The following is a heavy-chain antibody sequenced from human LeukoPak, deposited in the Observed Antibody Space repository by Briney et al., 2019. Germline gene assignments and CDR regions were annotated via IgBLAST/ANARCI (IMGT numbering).Heavy chain of an antibody. D-gene: IGHD6-13*01. Sequence: ASVKVSCKASGYTFTGYYMHWVRQAPGQGLEWMGWINPNSGGTNYAQKFQGRVTMTRVTSISTAYMELSRLRSDDTAVYYCARTYSSSWYGMFDYWGQGTLVTVSS. CDR3: ARTYSSSWYGMFDY. V-gene: IGHV1-2*02. CDR1: GYTFTGYY. J-gene: IGHJ4*02. CDR2: INPNSGGT.